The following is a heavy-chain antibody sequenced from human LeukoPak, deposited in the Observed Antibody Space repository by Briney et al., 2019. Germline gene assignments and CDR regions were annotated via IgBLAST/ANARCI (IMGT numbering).Heavy chain of an antibody. CDR1: GYTFTGYY. D-gene: IGHD2-15*01. V-gene: IGHV1-2*02. CDR2: INPNSGGT. Sequence: GASVKVSCKASGYTFTGYYMHWVRQAPGQGLEWMGWINPNSGGTNYAQKFQGRVTMTRDTSISTAYMELSRLRSEDTAVYYCARAGGYCSGGSCYPHFDYWGQGTLVTVSS. J-gene: IGHJ4*02. CDR3: ARAGGYCSGGSCYPHFDY.